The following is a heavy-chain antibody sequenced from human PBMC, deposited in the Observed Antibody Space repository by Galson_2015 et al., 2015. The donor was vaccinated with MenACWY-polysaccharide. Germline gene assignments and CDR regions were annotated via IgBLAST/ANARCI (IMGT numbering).Heavy chain of an antibody. V-gene: IGHV3-23*01. CDR3: ANPGLSTGRSSDVDY. Sequence: SLRLSCAASGFTFHSYTMSRVRQAPGKGLEWVSAISGSGASTYYADSVKGRFTISRDNSKNMLYLQMNSLRAEDTAVYYCANPGLSTGRSSDVDYWGQGTLVTVSS. J-gene: IGHJ4*02. CDR2: ISGSGAST. CDR1: GFTFHSYT. D-gene: IGHD4-11*01.